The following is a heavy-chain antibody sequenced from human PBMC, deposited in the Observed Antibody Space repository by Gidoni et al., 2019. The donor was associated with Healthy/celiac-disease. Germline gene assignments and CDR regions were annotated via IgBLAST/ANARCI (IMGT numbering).Heavy chain of an antibody. CDR2: T. V-gene: IGHV4-61*02. Sequence: TNYNPSLKSRVTISVDTSKNQFSLKLSSVTAADTAVYYCARDGIAVAEYNWFDPWGQGTLVTVSS. J-gene: IGHJ5*02. CDR3: ARDGIAVAEYNWFDP. D-gene: IGHD6-19*01.